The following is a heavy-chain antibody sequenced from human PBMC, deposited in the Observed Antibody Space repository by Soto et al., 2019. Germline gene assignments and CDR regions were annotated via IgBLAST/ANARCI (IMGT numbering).Heavy chain of an antibody. CDR3: ASSFVYYYDSSGYLSY. CDR2: IYYSGST. D-gene: IGHD3-22*01. Sequence: SETLSLTCTVSGGSISSGGYYWSWIRQHPGKGLEWIGYIYYSGSTYYNPSLESRVTISVDTSKNQFSLKLSSVTAADTAVYYCASSFVYYYDSSGYLSYWGQGTLVTVSS. J-gene: IGHJ4*02. CDR1: GGSISSGGYY. V-gene: IGHV4-31*03.